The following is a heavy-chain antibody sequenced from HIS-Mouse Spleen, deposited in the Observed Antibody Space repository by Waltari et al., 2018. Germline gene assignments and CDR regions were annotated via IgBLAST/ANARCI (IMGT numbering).Heavy chain of an antibody. CDR3: AREIPYSSSWYDWYFDL. J-gene: IGHJ2*01. Sequence: QLQLHESGPGLVKPSETLSLTCTVSGGSISSSSYYWGWIRQPPGKGLEWIGSIYYSGSTYYNPSLNSRVTISVDTSKNQFSLKLSSVTAADTAVYYCAREIPYSSSWYDWYFDLWGRGTLVTVSS. CDR1: GGSISSSSYY. CDR2: IYYSGST. D-gene: IGHD6-13*01. V-gene: IGHV4-39*07.